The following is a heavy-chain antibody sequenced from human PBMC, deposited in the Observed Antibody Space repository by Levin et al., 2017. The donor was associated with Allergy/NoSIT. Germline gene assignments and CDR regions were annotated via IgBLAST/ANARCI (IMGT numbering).Heavy chain of an antibody. CDR1: GFTFSIYS. CDR3: ARDSQWAFDH. D-gene: IGHD1-26*01. Sequence: GASVKVSCAASGFTFSIYSLNWFRQAPGKGLEWLSYISSTSAIYYADSVRGRFTISRDNGKNSLFLQMNSLRAEDTAVYYCARDSQWAFDHWGQGTLVTVSS. V-gene: IGHV3-48*01. CDR2: ISSTSAI. J-gene: IGHJ4*02.